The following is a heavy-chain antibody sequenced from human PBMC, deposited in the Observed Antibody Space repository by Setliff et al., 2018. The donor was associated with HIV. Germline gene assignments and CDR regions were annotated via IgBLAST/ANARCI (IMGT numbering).Heavy chain of an antibody. V-gene: IGHV4-39*01. CDR1: GGSVDSRDYY. J-gene: IGHJ3*02. CDR2: ILYGGTT. D-gene: IGHD2-8*01. CDR3: ARPTTGLGGGAAFDI. Sequence: ASETLSLTCAVSGGSVDSRDYYWGWIRQPPGKGLERIGNILYGGTTYYTPSLKSRVSISVDTSRNQFPLRLNSVTAADTAVYYCARPTTGLGGGAAFDIWGQGTMVTVSS.